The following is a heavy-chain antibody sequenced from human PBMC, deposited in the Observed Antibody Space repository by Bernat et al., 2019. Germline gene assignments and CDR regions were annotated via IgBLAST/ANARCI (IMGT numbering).Heavy chain of an antibody. Sequence: QVQLVESGGGVVQPGRSLRLSCAASGFTFSSYGMHWVRQAPGKGLEWVAVIPYDGSNKYYADSVKGRFTISRDNSKNTLYLQMNSLRAEDTAVYYCAKTGITIFGVGDNWGQGTLVTVSS. J-gene: IGHJ4*02. CDR1: GFTFSSYG. CDR2: IPYDGSNK. CDR3: AKTGITIFGVGDN. V-gene: IGHV3-30*18. D-gene: IGHD3-3*01.